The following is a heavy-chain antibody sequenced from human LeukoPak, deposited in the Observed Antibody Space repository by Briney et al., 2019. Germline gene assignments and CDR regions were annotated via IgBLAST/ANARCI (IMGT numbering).Heavy chain of an antibody. Sequence: GESLRISCKASGYSFTSYWISWVRQLPGRGLEWRGRIDTSDSYTNYSPSFRGHVTISADKSISTAYLQWSSLKASDTAMYYCARSGVMVRGVDWGQGTLVTVSS. CDR2: IDTSDSYT. CDR1: GYSFTSYW. CDR3: ARSGVMVRGVD. V-gene: IGHV5-10-1*01. D-gene: IGHD3-10*01. J-gene: IGHJ4*02.